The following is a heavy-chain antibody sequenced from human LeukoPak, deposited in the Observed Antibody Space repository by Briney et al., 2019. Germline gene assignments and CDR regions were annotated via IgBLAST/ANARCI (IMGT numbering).Heavy chain of an antibody. D-gene: IGHD3-10*01. CDR2: INSDGSST. V-gene: IGHV3-74*01. Sequence: GGSLRLSCAASGFTFSSYWMHWVRQVPGKGLVWVSRINSDGSSTSYADSVKGRFTISRDNAKNTLYVQMNSLRAEDTAVYYCATGSGHAFDIWGRGTMVTVSS. J-gene: IGHJ3*02. CDR3: ATGSGHAFDI. CDR1: GFTFSSYW.